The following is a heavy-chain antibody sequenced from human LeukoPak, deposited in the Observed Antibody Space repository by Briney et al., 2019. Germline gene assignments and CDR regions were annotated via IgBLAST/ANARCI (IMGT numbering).Heavy chain of an antibody. Sequence: ASVKVSCRASGYTFTGYYMHWVRQAPGQGLEWMGGIIPIFGTANYAQKFQGRVTITADESTSTAYMELSSLRSEDTAVYYCARGPPRVVVPAAISVWFDPWGQGTLVTVSS. J-gene: IGHJ5*02. CDR3: ARGPPRVVVPAAISVWFDP. CDR1: GYTFTGYY. D-gene: IGHD2-2*01. V-gene: IGHV1-69*13. CDR2: IIPIFGTA.